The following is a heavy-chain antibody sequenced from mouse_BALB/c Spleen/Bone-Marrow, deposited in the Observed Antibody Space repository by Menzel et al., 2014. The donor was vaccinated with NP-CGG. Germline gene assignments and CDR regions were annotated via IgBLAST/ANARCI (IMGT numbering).Heavy chain of an antibody. CDR1: GFTFSDFY. CDR3: ARGTVNYFDY. Sequence: EVMLVESGGDLVQPGGSLRLSCATSGFTFSDFYMEWVRQPPGKRLEWIGASRDKANDYATEYSASVKGRFIVSRDTSQSILYLQMNALRAEDTAIYYCARGTVNYFDYWGKAPLSQSLQ. J-gene: IGHJ2*01. CDR2: SRDKANDYAT. D-gene: IGHD1-1*01. V-gene: IGHV7-1*02.